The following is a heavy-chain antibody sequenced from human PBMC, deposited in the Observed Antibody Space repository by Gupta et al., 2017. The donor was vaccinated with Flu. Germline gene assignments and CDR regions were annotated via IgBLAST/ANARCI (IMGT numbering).Heavy chain of an antibody. J-gene: IGHJ4*02. Sequence: QVQLQESGPGLVKPSETLSLTCTVSGGSISSYYWSWIRQPPGKGLEWIGYIYYSGSTNYNPSLKSRVTISVDTSKNQFSLKLSSVTAADTAVYYCARVARDRGKGLPGVLDYWGQGTLVTVSS. V-gene: IGHV4-59*01. CDR1: GGSISSYY. CDR2: IYYSGST. D-gene: IGHD2-2*01. CDR3: ARVARDRGKGLPGVLDY.